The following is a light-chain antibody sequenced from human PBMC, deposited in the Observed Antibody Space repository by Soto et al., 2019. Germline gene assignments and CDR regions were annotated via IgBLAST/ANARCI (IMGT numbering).Light chain of an antibody. V-gene: IGLV2-14*01. CDR3: SSYTSSSPLYV. J-gene: IGLJ1*01. CDR2: DVS. Sequence: QSVLTQPASVSGSPGQSITISCTGTSSDVGGYNYVSWYQQHPGKAPKFMIYDVSNRPSGVSNRFSGSKSGNTASLTISGLQAEDEADYYCSSYTSSSPLYVFGTGTKVTVL. CDR1: SSDVGGYNY.